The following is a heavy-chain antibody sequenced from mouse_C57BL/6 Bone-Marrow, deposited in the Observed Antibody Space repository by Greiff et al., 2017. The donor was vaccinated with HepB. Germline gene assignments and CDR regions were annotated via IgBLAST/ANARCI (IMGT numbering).Heavy chain of an antibody. CDR2: IHPNSGST. J-gene: IGHJ4*01. CDR3: ARRGYSNYPYAMDY. V-gene: IGHV1-64*01. Sequence: VQLQQPGAELVKPGASVKLSCKASGYTFTSYWMHWVKQRPGQGLEWIGMIHPNSGSTNYNEKFKSKATLTVDKPSSTAYMQLSSLTSEDSAVYYCARRGYSNYPYAMDYWGQGTSVTVSS. D-gene: IGHD2-5*01. CDR1: GYTFTSYW.